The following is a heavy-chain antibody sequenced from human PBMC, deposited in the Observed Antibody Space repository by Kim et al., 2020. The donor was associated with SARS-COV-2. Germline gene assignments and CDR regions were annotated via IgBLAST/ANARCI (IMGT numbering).Heavy chain of an antibody. CDR2: INPSGGST. CDR3: ARAGHFVVVTVRDAFDI. J-gene: IGHJ3*02. CDR1: GYTFTSYY. Sequence: ASVKVSCKASGYTFTSYYMHWVRQAPGQGLAWMGIINPSGGSTSYAQKFQGRVTMTRDTSTSTVYMELSSLRSEDTAVYYCARAGHFVVVTVRDAFDIWGQGTMVTVSS. D-gene: IGHD2-21*02. V-gene: IGHV1-46*01.